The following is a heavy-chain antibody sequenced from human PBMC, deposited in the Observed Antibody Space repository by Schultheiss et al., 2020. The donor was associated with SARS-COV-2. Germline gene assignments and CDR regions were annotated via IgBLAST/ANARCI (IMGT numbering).Heavy chain of an antibody. V-gene: IGHV3-13*05. Sequence: GGSLRLSCAASGFTFSSYDMHWVRQATGKGLEWVSAIGTAGDPYYPGSVKGRFTISRDNAKNSLYLQMNSLRAEDTAVYYCARELRIVVVTPDAFDIWGQGTMVTVSS. D-gene: IGHD2-15*01. CDR3: ARELRIVVVTPDAFDI. J-gene: IGHJ3*02. CDR1: GFTFSSYD. CDR2: IGTAGDP.